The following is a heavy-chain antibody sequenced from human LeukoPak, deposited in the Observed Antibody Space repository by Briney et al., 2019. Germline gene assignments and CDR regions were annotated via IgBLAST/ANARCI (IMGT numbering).Heavy chain of an antibody. CDR2: IKQDGSEK. J-gene: IGHJ4*02. CDR3: ARDTLGEGEDANYAVYYFDF. D-gene: IGHD4/OR15-4a*01. CDR1: GFTFSSYW. V-gene: IGHV3-7*01. Sequence: PGGSLRLSCAASGFTFSSYWMSWVRQAPGKGLEWVANIKQDGSEKYYADSVKGRFTISRDNVKNSLDLQMNSLRADDTAFYYCARDTLGEGEDANYAVYYFDFWGQGTVVTVSS.